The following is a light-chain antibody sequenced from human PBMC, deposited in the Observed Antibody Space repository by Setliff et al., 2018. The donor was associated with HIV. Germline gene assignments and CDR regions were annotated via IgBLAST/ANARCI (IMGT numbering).Light chain of an antibody. V-gene: IGLV3-21*04. Sequence: SYELTQAPSVSVAPGETARITCGGNNIGDKSVHWYQQKPGQAPVLVIYYDSDRPSGIPERFSGSNSGNTATLTISRVEGGDEADYYCQVWYSNSGVFGTGTKVTVL. CDR2: YDS. CDR1: NIGDKS. J-gene: IGLJ1*01. CDR3: QVWYSNSGV.